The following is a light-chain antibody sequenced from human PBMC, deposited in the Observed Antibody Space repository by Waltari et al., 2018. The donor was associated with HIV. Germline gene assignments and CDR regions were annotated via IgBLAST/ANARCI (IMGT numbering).Light chain of an antibody. CDR1: RLTQSS. CDR3: DSRDTNNKHHV. J-gene: IGLJ1*01. CDR2: GKN. Sequence: SSELTQDPAVSVALGQTVRITCQGARLTQSSPNWYQQKPGQAPLLILYGKNHYRRSGIPARFSGSASGTTASLTITGAQAEDEADYYCDSRDTNNKHHVFGTGTKLTV. V-gene: IGLV3-19*01.